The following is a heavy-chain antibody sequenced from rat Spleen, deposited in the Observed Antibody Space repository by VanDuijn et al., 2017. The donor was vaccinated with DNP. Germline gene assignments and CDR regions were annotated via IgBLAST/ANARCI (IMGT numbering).Heavy chain of an antibody. J-gene: IGHJ4*01. D-gene: IGHD4-1*01. CDR1: GYTFTSYY. CDR2: INMGSGDT. Sequence: QVQLQQSGAELAKPGSSVKISCKASGYTFTSYYIGWIKQTTGQGLEYIAYINMGSGDTNYNEKFKGKATLTVDRSSSTSFMQLTSLTPDDSAVYYCTRDGFHAMDAWGQGTSVTVSS. V-gene: IGHV1-43*01. CDR3: TRDGFHAMDA.